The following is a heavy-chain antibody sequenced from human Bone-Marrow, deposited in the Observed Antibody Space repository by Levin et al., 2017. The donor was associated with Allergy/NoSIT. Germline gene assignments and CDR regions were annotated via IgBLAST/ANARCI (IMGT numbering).Heavy chain of an antibody. V-gene: IGHV1-8*01. CDR2: MNPNSGNT. Sequence: ASVKVSCKASGYTFSNYDINWVRQATGQGLEWMGWMNPNSGNTGFAQKFQGRITMTRISSISTAYMELSSLRSEDTAKYYCAKVEVSSIHYDGMDVWGQGTTVTVSS. CDR1: GYTFSNYD. D-gene: IGHD3-3*01. CDR3: AKVEVSSIHYDGMDV. J-gene: IGHJ6*02.